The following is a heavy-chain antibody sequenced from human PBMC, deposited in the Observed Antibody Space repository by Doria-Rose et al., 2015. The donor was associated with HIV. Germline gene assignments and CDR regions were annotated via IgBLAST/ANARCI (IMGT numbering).Heavy chain of an antibody. CDR1: GGSSSNYA. CDR3: ARDSSGYYQPNYFDY. D-gene: IGHD3-22*01. J-gene: IGHJ4*02. V-gene: IGHV1-69*09. Sequence: QVQLVQSGAEVKKPGSSVEVSCKASGGSSSNYAIAWVRQAPGQGLEWLGRIIPILDIANYAQRFQGRVTITADTSTTTVYMELRSLRSDDTAVYYCARDSSGYYQPNYFDYWGQGTLVTVSS. CDR2: IIPILDIA.